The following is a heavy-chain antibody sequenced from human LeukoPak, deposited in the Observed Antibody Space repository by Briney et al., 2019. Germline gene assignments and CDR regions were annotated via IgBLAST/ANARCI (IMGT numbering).Heavy chain of an antibody. Sequence: EASVKVSCKASGGIFGSYAINWVRQAPGQGHEWLGMIIPIFDTPNYAQTFQGRVTISADKSTRTVYMELSSLRSEDTALYYCAKGSRLREAGSYRFWGQGTLVTVSS. J-gene: IGHJ4*02. D-gene: IGHD3-16*02. CDR1: GGIFGSYA. CDR3: AKGSRLREAGSYRF. CDR2: IIPIFDTP. V-gene: IGHV1-69*06.